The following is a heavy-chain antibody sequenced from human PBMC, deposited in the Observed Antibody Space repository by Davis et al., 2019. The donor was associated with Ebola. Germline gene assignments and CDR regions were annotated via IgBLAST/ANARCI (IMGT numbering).Heavy chain of an antibody. CDR2: IYYSGST. CDR3: ARGGDGPFDY. CDR1: GGSISSSSYY. Sequence: MPSETLSLTCTVSGGSISSSSYYWGWIRQPPGKGLEWIGYIYYSGSTNYNPSLKSRVTISVDTSKNQFSLKLSSVTAADTAVYYCARGGDGPFDYWGQGTLVTVSS. J-gene: IGHJ4*02. V-gene: IGHV4-61*05. D-gene: IGHD3-10*01.